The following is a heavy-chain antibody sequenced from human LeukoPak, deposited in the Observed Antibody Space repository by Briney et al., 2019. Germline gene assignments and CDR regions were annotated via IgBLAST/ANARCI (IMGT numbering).Heavy chain of an antibody. J-gene: IGHJ4*02. CDR2: IIPILGIA. D-gene: IGHD1-26*01. Sequence: SVKVSCKASGGTFSSYAISWVRQAPGQGLEWMGRIIPILGIANYAQKFQGRVTITADKSTSTAYMELSSLRSEDTAVYYCARARVVGATSDFDYWGQGTLVTVSS. CDR1: GGTFSSYA. V-gene: IGHV1-69*04. CDR3: ARARVVGATSDFDY.